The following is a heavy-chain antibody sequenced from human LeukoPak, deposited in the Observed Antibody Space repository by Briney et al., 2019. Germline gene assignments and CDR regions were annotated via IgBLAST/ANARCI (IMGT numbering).Heavy chain of an antibody. D-gene: IGHD3-3*01. CDR2: INNSGSP. J-gene: IGHJ4*02. Sequence: SETLSLTCAVYGGSFSGYYLTWIRQPPGKGLEWIGEINNSGSPNYGPSLKSRVTISVDTSKTQFSLKLSSVTAADTAMYYYVMTYYDFWSGYSDYWGQGTLVTVSS. V-gene: IGHV4-34*01. CDR1: GGSFSGYY. CDR3: VMTYYDFWSGYSDY.